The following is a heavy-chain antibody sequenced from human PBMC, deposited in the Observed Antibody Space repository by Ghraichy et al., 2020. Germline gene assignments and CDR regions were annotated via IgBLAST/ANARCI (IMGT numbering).Heavy chain of an antibody. CDR2: ISGSGGST. D-gene: IGHD4-11*01. CDR3: AKRDSNYQYAAQFDY. V-gene: IGHV3-23*01. Sequence: GGSLRLSCAASGFTFSSYAMSWVRQAPGKGLEWVSAISGSGGSTYYADSVKGRFTISRDNSKNTLYLQMNSLRAEDTALYYCAKRDSNYQYAAQFDYWGQGTLVTVSS. J-gene: IGHJ4*02. CDR1: GFTFSSYA.